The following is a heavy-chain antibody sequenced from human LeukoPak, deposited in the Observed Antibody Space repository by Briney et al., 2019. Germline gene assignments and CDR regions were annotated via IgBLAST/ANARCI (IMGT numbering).Heavy chain of an antibody. CDR3: AKDHLVYGSGDAYFDY. CDR1: GFTFDDYT. J-gene: IGHJ4*02. Sequence: QPGGSLRPSCAASGFTFDDYTMHWVRQAPGKGLEWVSLISWDGGSTYYADSVKGRFTISRDNSKNSLYLQMNSLRTEDTALYYCAKDHLVYGSGDAYFDYWGQGTLVTVSS. V-gene: IGHV3-43*01. CDR2: ISWDGGST. D-gene: IGHD3-10*01.